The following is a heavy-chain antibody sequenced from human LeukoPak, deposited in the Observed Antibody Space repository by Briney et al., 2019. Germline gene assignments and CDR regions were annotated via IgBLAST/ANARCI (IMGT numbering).Heavy chain of an antibody. V-gene: IGHV4-34*01. CDR1: GGSFSGYY. CDR2: INHSGST. CDR3: ARGPILNRGMDV. Sequence: SETLSLTCAVYGGSFSGYYWSWIRQPPGKGLEWIEEINHSGSTNYNPSLKSRVTISVDTSKNQFSLKLTSVTAADTAVYYCARGPILNRGMDVWGQGTTVTVSS. D-gene: IGHD3-3*01. J-gene: IGHJ6*02.